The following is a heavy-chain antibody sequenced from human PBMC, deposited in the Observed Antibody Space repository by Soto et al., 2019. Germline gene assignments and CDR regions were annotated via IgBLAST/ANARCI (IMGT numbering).Heavy chain of an antibody. D-gene: IGHD3-22*01. CDR2: FDAEDGET. V-gene: IGHV1-24*01. Sequence: GASVKVSCKVSGYTLTELSMHCVQQAPEKGLEWMGGFDAEDGETIYAQKFQGRVTMTKDTSTTTAYMELRSLRSDDTAVYYCAREPSFKYNSSGYYRDAFDIWGQGTMVTVSS. J-gene: IGHJ3*02. CDR3: AREPSFKYNSSGYYRDAFDI. CDR1: GYTLTELS.